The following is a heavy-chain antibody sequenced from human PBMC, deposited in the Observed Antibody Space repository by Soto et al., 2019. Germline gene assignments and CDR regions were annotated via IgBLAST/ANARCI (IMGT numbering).Heavy chain of an antibody. CDR1: GGSISSSSYY. D-gene: IGHD5-12*01. CDR3: ARHSEQWGIVATSDAFDI. Sequence: QLQLQESGPGLVKPSETLSLTCTVSGGSISSSSYYWGWIRQPPGKGLEWIGSIYYSGSTYYNPSLKSRVTISVDTSKNQFSLKLSSVTAADTAVYYCARHSEQWGIVATSDAFDIWGQGTMVTVSS. V-gene: IGHV4-39*01. CDR2: IYYSGST. J-gene: IGHJ3*02.